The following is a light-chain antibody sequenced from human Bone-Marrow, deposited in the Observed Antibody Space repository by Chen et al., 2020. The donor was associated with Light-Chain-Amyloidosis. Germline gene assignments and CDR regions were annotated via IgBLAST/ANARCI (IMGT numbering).Light chain of an antibody. J-gene: IGLJ3*02. CDR1: SSNIGAGYD. CDR2: GTS. CDR3: QSYDSSLSGSV. V-gene: IGLV1-40*01. Sequence: QSVLTHPPSLSGAPGPSVTISCTGSSSNIGAGYDVHWYQQLPGTAPKLLIYGTSNRPSGVPDRFSGSKAGTSASLAITGLQAEDEADYYCQSYDSSLSGSVFGGGTKLTVL.